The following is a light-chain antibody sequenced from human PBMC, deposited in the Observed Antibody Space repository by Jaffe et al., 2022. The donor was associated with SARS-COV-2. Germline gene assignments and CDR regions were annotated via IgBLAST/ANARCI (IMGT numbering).Light chain of an antibody. V-gene: IGLV2-14*01. Sequence: QSALTQPASVSGSPGQSITISCTGTSSDVGGYNYVSWYQQHPGKAPKLMIYEVSNRPSGVPDRFSGSKSGNTASLTISGLQAEDEADYYCSSYTSSSRGYVFGTGTKVTVL. J-gene: IGLJ1*01. CDR2: EVS. CDR3: SSYTSSSRGYV. CDR1: SSDVGGYNY.